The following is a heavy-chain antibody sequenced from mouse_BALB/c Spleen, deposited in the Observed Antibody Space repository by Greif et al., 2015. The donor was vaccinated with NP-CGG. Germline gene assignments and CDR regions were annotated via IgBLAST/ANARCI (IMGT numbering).Heavy chain of an antibody. CDR3: TRSGLRQKYFDY. V-gene: IGHV1S81*02. D-gene: IGHD2-2*01. J-gene: IGHJ2*01. CDR1: GYIFTSYY. Sequence: QVQLQQSGAELVKPGASVKLSCKASGYIFTSYYMYWVKQRPGQGLEWIGEINPSNDGTNSNEKFKSKATLTVDKSSSTAYMQLSSLTSEDSAVYYCTRSGLRQKYFDYWGQGTTLTVSS. CDR2: INPSNDGT.